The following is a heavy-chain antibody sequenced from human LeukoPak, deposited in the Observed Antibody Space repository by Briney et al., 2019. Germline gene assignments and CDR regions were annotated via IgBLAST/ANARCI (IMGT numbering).Heavy chain of an antibody. V-gene: IGHV3-23*01. J-gene: IGHJ4*02. CDR3: AKVSRITMIVVVPFDY. CDR1: GFTFSSYA. CDR2: ISGSGGST. Sequence: GGSLRLSCAASGFTFSSYAMSWVPQAPGRGLEWVSAISGSGGSTYYADSVKGRFTISRDNSKNTLYLQMNSLRAEDTAVYYCAKVSRITMIVVVPFDYWGQGTLVTVSS. D-gene: IGHD3-22*01.